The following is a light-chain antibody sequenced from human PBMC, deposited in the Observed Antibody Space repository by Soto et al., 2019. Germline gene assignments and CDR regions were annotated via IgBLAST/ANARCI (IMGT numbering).Light chain of an antibody. J-gene: IGKJ1*01. Sequence: EIVMTQSPATLSVSPVEGATLSCRAGQSVSSNLAWYQQKPGQAPRLLIYGASTRATGIPARFSGSGSGTEFTLTISSLQSEDFAVYYCQQYNNWPRTFGQGTKVDIK. CDR3: QQYNNWPRT. CDR2: GAS. V-gene: IGKV3-15*01. CDR1: QSVSSN.